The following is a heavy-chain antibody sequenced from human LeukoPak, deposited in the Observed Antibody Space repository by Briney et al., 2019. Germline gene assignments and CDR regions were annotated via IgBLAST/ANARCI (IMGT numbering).Heavy chain of an antibody. CDR2: IYYSGST. Sequence: SETLSLTCTVSGGSISSSSYYWGWIRQPPGKGLEWIGSIYYSGSTYYNPSLKSRVTISVDTSKNQFSLKLSSVTAADTAVYYCARLNIAVAGTFYFDYWGQGTLVTVSP. CDR1: GGSISSSSYY. J-gene: IGHJ4*02. D-gene: IGHD6-19*01. V-gene: IGHV4-39*01. CDR3: ARLNIAVAGTFYFDY.